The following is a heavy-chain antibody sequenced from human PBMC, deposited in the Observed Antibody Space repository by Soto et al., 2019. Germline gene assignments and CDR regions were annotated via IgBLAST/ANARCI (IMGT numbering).Heavy chain of an antibody. CDR2: IYYSGST. J-gene: IGHJ4*02. CDR1: GGSVSSNIYY. CDR3: ARGYDYDSGGYLFDY. V-gene: IGHV4-31*03. D-gene: IGHD3-22*01. Sequence: PSETLSLTCSVSGGSVSSNIYYWTWIRQHPGKGPEWIGHIYYSGSTYYNPSLKSRVTISLDMSKNQFSLELTSVSAADTAVYYCARGYDYDSGGYLFDYWGQGTLVTVSS.